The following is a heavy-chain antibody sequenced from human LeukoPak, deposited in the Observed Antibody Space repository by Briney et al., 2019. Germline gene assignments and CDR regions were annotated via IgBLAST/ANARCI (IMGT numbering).Heavy chain of an antibody. V-gene: IGHV3-74*01. CDR2: IRSDGSDT. J-gene: IGHJ3*02. CDR1: GFTFSDTW. Sequence: GGSLRLSCAASGFTFSDTWMHWVRQAPGEGLVWVSRIRSDGSDTRYAESVKGRFTISRDNAKNTLYLQMNSLRTEDTAMYYCATDRGWAFDIWGQGTMVTVSS. D-gene: IGHD3-10*01. CDR3: ATDRGWAFDI.